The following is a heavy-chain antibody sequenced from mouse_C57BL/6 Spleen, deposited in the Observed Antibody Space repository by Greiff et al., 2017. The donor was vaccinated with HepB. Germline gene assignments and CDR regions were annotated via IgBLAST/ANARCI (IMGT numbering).Heavy chain of an antibody. D-gene: IGHD1-1*01. Sequence: VQLQQSGPELVKPGASVKLSCKASGYTFTSYDLNWVKQRPGQGLEWIGWIYPRDGSTKYNEKFKGKATLTVDTSSSTAYMELHSLTSEDSAVYFCARREYYYGSPAWFAYWGQGTLVTVSA. J-gene: IGHJ3*01. CDR2: IYPRDGST. CDR3: ARREYYYGSPAWFAY. V-gene: IGHV1-85*01. CDR1: GYTFTSYD.